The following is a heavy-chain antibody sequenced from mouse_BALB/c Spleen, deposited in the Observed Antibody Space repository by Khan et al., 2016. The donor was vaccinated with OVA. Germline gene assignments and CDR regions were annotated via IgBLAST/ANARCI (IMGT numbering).Heavy chain of an antibody. CDR2: ISSGSSTI. V-gene: IGHV5-17*02. CDR3: ARDSYVNFDY. D-gene: IGHD1-1*01. J-gene: IGHJ2*01. Sequence: EVELVESGGGLVQPGGSRKLSCAASGFTFSNFGLHWVRQAPEKGLEWVAFISSGSSTIYYADTVKGRFTISRDNPKNTLFLQMTSLRSEDTAMYYCARDSYVNFDYWGQGTTLTVSS. CDR1: GFTFSNFG.